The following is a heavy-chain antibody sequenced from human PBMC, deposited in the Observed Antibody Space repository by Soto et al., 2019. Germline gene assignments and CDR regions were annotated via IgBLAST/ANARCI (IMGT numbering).Heavy chain of an antibody. CDR2: IIPIFGTA. Sequence: GASVKVSCKASGGTFSSYTISWVRQAPGQGLEWMGGIIPIFGTANYAQKFQGRVTITADESTSTAYMELSSLRSEGTAVYYCASTPVYYYDSSGNDAFDIWGQGTMVTVSS. CDR1: GGTFSSYT. V-gene: IGHV1-69*13. CDR3: ASTPVYYYDSSGNDAFDI. D-gene: IGHD3-22*01. J-gene: IGHJ3*02.